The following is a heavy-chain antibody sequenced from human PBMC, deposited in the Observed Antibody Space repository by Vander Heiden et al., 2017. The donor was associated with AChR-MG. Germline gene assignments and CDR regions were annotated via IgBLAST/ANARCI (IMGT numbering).Heavy chain of an antibody. V-gene: IGHV3-21*06. J-gene: IGHJ4*02. Sequence: EVQLVESGGGLVKPGGSLRLSCTASGLPFRRHTMNWVRQAPGKGLEWVSSISSSGTVIYYRDSVKGRFTISRDDATNSLYLQMDSLRAEDTAVYYCVRDGLQDYSTTNFDSWGQGTLVTVSS. D-gene: IGHD4-4*01. CDR3: VRDGLQDYSTTNFDS. CDR1: GLPFRRHT. CDR2: ISSSGTVI.